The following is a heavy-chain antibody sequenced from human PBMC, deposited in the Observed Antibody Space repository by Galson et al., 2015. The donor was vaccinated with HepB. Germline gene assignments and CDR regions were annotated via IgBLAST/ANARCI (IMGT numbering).Heavy chain of an antibody. CDR3: ARETGYDILTGYYPPSHFDY. Sequence: SLRLSCAASGFTFSSYSMNWVRQAPGKGLEWVSYISSSSSTIYYADSVKGRFTISRDNAKNSLYLQMNSLRDEDTAVYYCARETGYDILTGYYPPSHFDYWGQGTLVTVSS. V-gene: IGHV3-48*02. J-gene: IGHJ4*02. CDR1: GFTFSSYS. D-gene: IGHD3-9*01. CDR2: ISSSSSTI.